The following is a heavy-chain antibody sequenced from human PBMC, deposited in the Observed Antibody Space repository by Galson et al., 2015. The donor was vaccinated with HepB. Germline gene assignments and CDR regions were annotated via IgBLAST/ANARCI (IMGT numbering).Heavy chain of an antibody. CDR2: AHSSGRT. J-gene: IGHJ5*01. D-gene: IGHD3-3*01. Sequence: ETLSLTCTVSGGSIGSHFWSWIRQPPGKGLEWVGYAHSSGRTNSNPSLKSRATLSIDTSKDQFSLKMRSVTTADTAVYYCARDTYCPDIYAEYYEDYFDSWGHGILVTVSS. V-gene: IGHV4-59*11. CDR1: GGSIGSHF. CDR3: ARDTYCPDIYAEYYEDYFDS.